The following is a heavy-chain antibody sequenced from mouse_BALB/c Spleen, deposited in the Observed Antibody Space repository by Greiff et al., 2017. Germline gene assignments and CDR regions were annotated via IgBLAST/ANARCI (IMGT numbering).Heavy chain of an antibody. V-gene: IGHV10-1*02. CDR1: GFTFNTYA. J-gene: IGHJ4*01. Sequence: EVHLVESGGGLVQPKGSLKLSCAASGFTFNTYAMNWVRQAPGKGLEWVARIRSKSNNYATYYADSVKDRFTISRDDSQSMLYLQMNNLKTEVTAMYYCVRHGAMDYWGQGTSVTVSS. CDR3: VRHGAMDY. CDR2: IRSKSNNYAT.